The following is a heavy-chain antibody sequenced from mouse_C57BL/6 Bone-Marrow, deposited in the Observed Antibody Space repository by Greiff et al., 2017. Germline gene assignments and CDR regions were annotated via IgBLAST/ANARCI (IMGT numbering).Heavy chain of an antibody. V-gene: IGHV1-4*01. CDR3: ARWPIYYYGSSLAWFAY. J-gene: IGHJ3*01. D-gene: IGHD1-1*01. CDR1: GYTFTSYT. Sequence: QVQLQQSGAELARPGASVKMSCKASGYTFTSYTMHWVKQRPGQGLEWIGYINPSSGYTKYNQKFKDKATLTADKSSSTAYMQLSSLTSEDSAVYYCARWPIYYYGSSLAWFAYWGQGTLVTVSA. CDR2: INPSSGYT.